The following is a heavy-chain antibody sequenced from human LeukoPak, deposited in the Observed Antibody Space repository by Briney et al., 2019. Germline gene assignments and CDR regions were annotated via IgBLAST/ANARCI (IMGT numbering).Heavy chain of an antibody. CDR1: GFAVSNNY. Sequence: PGGSLRLSCAASGFAVSNNYMTWVRQAPGKGLERVSIIFAGVGTYYADSVRGRFTISRDNSQNTLYLQMNSLEAEDAAVYYCARGDRGTGQHFDYWGQGTLVIVS. V-gene: IGHV3-53*01. J-gene: IGHJ4*02. CDR2: IFAGVGT. CDR3: ARGDRGTGQHFDY. D-gene: IGHD1-1*01.